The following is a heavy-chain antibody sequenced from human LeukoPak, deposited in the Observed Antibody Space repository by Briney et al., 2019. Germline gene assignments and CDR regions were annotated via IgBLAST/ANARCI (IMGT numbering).Heavy chain of an antibody. CDR2: IYTSGST. Sequence: PSQTLSLTCTVSGGSISSGSYYWSWIRQPAGTGLEWIGRIYTSGSTNYNPSLKSRVTISVDTSKNQFSLKLSSVTAADTAVYYCARGTSSWYAYNWFDPWGQGTLVTVSS. D-gene: IGHD6-13*01. CDR1: GGSISSGSYY. J-gene: IGHJ5*02. CDR3: ARGTSSWYAYNWFDP. V-gene: IGHV4-61*02.